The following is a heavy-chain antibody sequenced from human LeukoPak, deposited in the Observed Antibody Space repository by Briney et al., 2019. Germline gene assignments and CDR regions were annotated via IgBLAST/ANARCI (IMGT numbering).Heavy chain of an antibody. J-gene: IGHJ4*02. CDR3: ARQGNYYDSSGYSGY. D-gene: IGHD3-22*01. CDR1: GFTFSSYS. V-gene: IGHV3-21*01. Sequence: GGSLRLSCAASGFTFSSYSMNWVRQAPGKGLEWVSSISSSSSYIYYADSVKGRFTISRDNAKNSLYLQMNSLRAEDTAVYYCARQGNYYDSSGYSGYWGQGTLVTVSS. CDR2: ISSSSSYI.